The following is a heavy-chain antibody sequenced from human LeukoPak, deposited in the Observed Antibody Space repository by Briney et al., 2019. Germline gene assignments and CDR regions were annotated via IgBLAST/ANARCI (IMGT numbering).Heavy chain of an antibody. Sequence: SETLSLTCTVSDASFSSNTYYWGWIRQPPGKGLEWIGSAFNNEGTYYSPSLRRRVTISRDTSKKQLSLRLSSVTAADTAVYYCASLVPTPRHDYWGQGTLVTVSS. J-gene: IGHJ4*02. CDR2: AFNNEGT. V-gene: IGHV4-39*07. CDR3: ASLVPTPRHDY. D-gene: IGHD2-15*01. CDR1: DASFSSNTYY.